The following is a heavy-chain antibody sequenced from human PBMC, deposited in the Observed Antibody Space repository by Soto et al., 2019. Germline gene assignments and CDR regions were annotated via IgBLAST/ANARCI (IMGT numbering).Heavy chain of an antibody. Sequence: GGSLRLSCAASGFTFSSYSMNWVRQAPGKGLEWVSSISSSSSYIYYADSVKGRFTISRDNAKNSLYLQMNSLRAEDKAVYYCASHENEYCSSTNCYKVYWGQGTLVTVSS. V-gene: IGHV3-21*01. CDR1: GFTFSSYS. CDR3: ASHENEYCSSTNCYKVY. CDR2: ISSSSSYI. D-gene: IGHD2-2*02. J-gene: IGHJ4*02.